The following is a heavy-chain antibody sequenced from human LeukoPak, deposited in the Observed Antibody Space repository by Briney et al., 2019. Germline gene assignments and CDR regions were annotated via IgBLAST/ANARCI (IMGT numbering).Heavy chain of an antibody. J-gene: IGHJ4*02. D-gene: IGHD3-22*01. CDR1: GGTFSSYA. CDR2: ISAYNGNT. CDR3: ARERLLQFDY. Sequence: VASVKVSCKASGGTFSSYAISWVRQAPGQGLEWMGWISAYNGNTNYAQKLQGRVTMTTDTSTGTAYMELRSLRSDDTAVYYCARERLLQFDYWGQGTLVTVSS. V-gene: IGHV1-18*01.